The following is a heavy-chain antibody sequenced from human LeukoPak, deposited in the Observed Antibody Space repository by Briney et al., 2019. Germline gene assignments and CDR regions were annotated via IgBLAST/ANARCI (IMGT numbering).Heavy chain of an antibody. CDR2: ISPNTGAT. V-gene: IGHV1-2*02. D-gene: IGHD5/OR15-5a*01. CDR1: GYTFIGYY. J-gene: IGHJ4*02. Sequence: ASVKVSCKTSGYTFIGYYLHWVRQAPGQGLEWMGWISPNTGATKYAQKFQGRVTMTRDTSITTAYMEVSRLRYDDTAVYYCARDRVYDYWGQGTLVTVSS. CDR3: ARDRVYDY.